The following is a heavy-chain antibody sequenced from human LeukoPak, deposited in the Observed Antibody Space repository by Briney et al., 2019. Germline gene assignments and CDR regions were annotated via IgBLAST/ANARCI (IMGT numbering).Heavy chain of an antibody. CDR2: ISGSGGST. D-gene: IGHD1-14*01. V-gene: IGHV3-23*01. Sequence: GGSLRLSCAASGFTFSTYVMSWVRQAPGKGLEWVSVISGSGGSTYYADSVKGGVTISRDNSENTLYLQMNSLRASDSAIYYCARPLYRTNLGGSWFDPWGQGTLVTVSS. J-gene: IGHJ5*02. CDR3: ARPLYRTNLGGSWFDP. CDR1: GFTFSTYV.